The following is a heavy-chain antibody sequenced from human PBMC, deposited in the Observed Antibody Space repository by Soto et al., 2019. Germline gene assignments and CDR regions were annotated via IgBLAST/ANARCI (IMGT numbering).Heavy chain of an antibody. CDR3: AKSDYFHTSGSLYGLDV. V-gene: IGHV5-10-1*01. Sequence: PGESLKISCKGSGYSFTSYWISWVRQMPGKGLEWMGRIDPSDSDTTYSPSFQGQVTISADKSLNTAYLQWNSLKASDTAIFFCAKSDYFHTSGSLYGLDVWGQGTTVTVSS. J-gene: IGHJ6*02. CDR2: IDPSDSDT. CDR1: GYSFTSYW. D-gene: IGHD3-22*01.